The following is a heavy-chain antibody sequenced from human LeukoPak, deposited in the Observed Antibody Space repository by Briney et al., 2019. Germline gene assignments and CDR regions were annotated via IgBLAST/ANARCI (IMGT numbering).Heavy chain of an antibody. J-gene: IGHJ4*02. CDR1: GGSISSSSYY. CDR3: ARGPPVPIAAAGRVDY. V-gene: IGHV4-39*07. Sequence: SETLSLTCTVSGGSISSSSYYWSWIRQPPGKGLEWIGEINHSGSTNYNPYLKSRVTISVDTSKNQFSLKLSSVTAADTAVYYCARGPPVPIAAAGRVDYWGQGTLVTVSS. CDR2: INHSGST. D-gene: IGHD6-13*01.